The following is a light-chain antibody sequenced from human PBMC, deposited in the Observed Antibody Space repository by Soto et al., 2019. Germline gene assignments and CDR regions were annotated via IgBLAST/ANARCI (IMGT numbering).Light chain of an antibody. J-gene: IGLJ3*02. CDR2: DVS. V-gene: IGLV2-11*01. CDR1: SSDVGAYNW. CDR3: CSYAGSYTLV. Sequence: QSALTQPRSVSGSPGQSVTISCAGTSSDVGAYNWVSWYQQHPGKVPKLMIYDVSRRPSGVPDRFSGSKSSNTASLTISGLQADDEADYYCCSYAGSYTLVFGGGTKLTVL.